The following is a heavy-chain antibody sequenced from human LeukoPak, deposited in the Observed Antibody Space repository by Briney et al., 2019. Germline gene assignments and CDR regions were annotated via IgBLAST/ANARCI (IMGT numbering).Heavy chain of an antibody. CDR3: ARSRWLQHSAFDI. Sequence: ASVKVSCKASGYTFSSSGFSWVRQAPGQGLEWMGWINPGSTGTNFAQSFQGRVTMTRDTSISTVDMELSRLRSDDTAVYYCARSRWLQHSAFDIWGQGTMVTVS. CDR1: GYTFSSSG. D-gene: IGHD5-24*01. V-gene: IGHV1-2*02. J-gene: IGHJ3*02. CDR2: INPGSTGT.